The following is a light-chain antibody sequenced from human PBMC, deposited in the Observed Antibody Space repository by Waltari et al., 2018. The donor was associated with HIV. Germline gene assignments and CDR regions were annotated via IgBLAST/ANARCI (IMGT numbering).Light chain of an antibody. CDR2: DVS. CDR3: SSYTIRTTLE. CDR1: SSDVGTYNY. V-gene: IGLV2-14*03. Sequence: QSALTQPASVSGSPGQSITISCTGTSSDVGTYNYVYWYQQHPGEAPKLIIYDVSNRPSGFSYRVSGSKSVNTASLTISGLQAEDEADYYCSSYTIRTTLEFGGGTKLTVL. J-gene: IGLJ2*01.